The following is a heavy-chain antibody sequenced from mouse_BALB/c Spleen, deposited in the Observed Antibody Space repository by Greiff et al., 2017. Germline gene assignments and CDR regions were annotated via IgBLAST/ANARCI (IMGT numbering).Heavy chain of an antibody. J-gene: IGHJ1*01. CDR1: GFNIKDTY. V-gene: IGHV14-3*02. CDR3: ARSRGWYFDV. Sequence: EVKLMESGAELVKPGASVKLSCTASGFNIKDTYMHWVKQRPEQGLEWIGRIDPANGNTKYDPKFQGKATITADTSSNTAYLQLSSLTSEDTAVYYCARSRGWYFDVWGAGTTVTVSS. CDR2: IDPANGNT.